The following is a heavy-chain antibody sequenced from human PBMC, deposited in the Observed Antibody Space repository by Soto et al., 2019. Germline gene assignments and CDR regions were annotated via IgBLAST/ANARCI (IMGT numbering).Heavy chain of an antibody. CDR2: VYHTGRT. J-gene: IGHJ6*02. Sequence: SETLSLTCTVSGGSFKGGSYSWSWIRQPPGKGLEWIGYVYHTGRTSYNPSLKSRVTISVDTSKNQFSLKLNSVTAADTAVYYCARVGPFWSGYYGRYYGMDVWGQGTTVTVSS. V-gene: IGHV4-61*01. D-gene: IGHD3-3*01. CDR3: ARVGPFWSGYYGRYYGMDV. CDR1: GGSFKGGSYS.